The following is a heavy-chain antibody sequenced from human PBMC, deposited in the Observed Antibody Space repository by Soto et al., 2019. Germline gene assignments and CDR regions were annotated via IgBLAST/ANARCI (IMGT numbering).Heavy chain of an antibody. CDR2: ISYDGSNK. J-gene: IGHJ4*02. CDR3: AKDSDSRGGY. D-gene: IGHD3-10*01. CDR1: GFTFSSYG. Sequence: PGRSLRLSCAASGFTFSSYGMHWVRQAPGKGLEWVAVISYDGSNKYYADSVKGRFTISRDNSKNTLYLQMNSLRAEDTAVYYCAKDSDSRGGYWGQGTLVTVSS. V-gene: IGHV3-30*18.